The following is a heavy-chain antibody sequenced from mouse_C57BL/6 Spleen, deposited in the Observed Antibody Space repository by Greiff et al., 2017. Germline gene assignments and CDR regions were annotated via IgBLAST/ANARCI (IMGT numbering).Heavy chain of an antibody. J-gene: IGHJ4*01. Sequence: EVKLMESGGDLVKPGGSLKLSCAASGFTFSSYGMSWVRQTPDKRLEWVATISSGGSYTYYPDSVKGRFTISRDNAKNTLYLQMSSLKSEDTAMYYCARRYGSSKGAMDYWGQGTSVTVSS. D-gene: IGHD1-1*01. CDR3: ARRYGSSKGAMDY. CDR1: GFTFSSYG. CDR2: ISSGGSYT. V-gene: IGHV5-6*02.